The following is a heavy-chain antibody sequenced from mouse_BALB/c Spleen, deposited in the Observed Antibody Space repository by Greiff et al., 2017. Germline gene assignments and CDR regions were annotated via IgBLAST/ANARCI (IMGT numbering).Heavy chain of an antibody. J-gene: IGHJ3*01. D-gene: IGHD3-3*01. CDR1: GFNFKDSY. Sequence: VQLQQSGAELVKPGASVKLSCTASGFNFKDSYMHWVKQRPEQGLEWIGSIDPANGNTQYDPKFQGKATITADTSSNTAYLQLSSLTSEDTAVYCCAREVQRGCDYWGQGTLVTVSA. V-gene: IGHV14-3*02. CDR3: AREVQRGCDY. CDR2: IDPANGNT.